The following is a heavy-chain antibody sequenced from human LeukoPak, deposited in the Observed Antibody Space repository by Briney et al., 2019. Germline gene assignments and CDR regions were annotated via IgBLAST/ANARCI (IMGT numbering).Heavy chain of an antibody. CDR1: GFTFSSYS. V-gene: IGHV3-48*01. CDR2: ISSSSSTI. CDR3: ARRGGYGDSYWYFDL. Sequence: GGSLRLSCAASGFTFSSYSMNWVRQAPGKGLEWVSYISSSSSTIYYADSVKGRFTISRDNAKNSLYLQMNSLRAEDTAVYYCARRGGYGDSYWYFDLWGRGTLVTVSS. D-gene: IGHD4-17*01. J-gene: IGHJ2*01.